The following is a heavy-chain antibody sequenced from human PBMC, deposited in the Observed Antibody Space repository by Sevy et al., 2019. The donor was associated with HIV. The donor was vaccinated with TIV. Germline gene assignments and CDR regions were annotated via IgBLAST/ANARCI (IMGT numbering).Heavy chain of an antibody. CDR1: GRTFRNYA. CDR3: ARSISWYASFDS. J-gene: IGHJ4*02. V-gene: IGHV1-69*13. Sequence: ASVKVSCKASGRTFRNYALSWVRQAPGQGLEWMGGIIPMFETVNYVQKFQGRVTITADESTNTAYMELSSLRSEDTAIYYCARSISWYASFDSWGQGTLVTVSS. D-gene: IGHD6-13*01. CDR2: IIPMFETV.